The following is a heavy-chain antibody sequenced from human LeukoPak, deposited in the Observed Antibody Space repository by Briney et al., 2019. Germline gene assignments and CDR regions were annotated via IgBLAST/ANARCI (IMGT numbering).Heavy chain of an antibody. V-gene: IGHV3-21*01. CDR1: EFTFSYYN. J-gene: IGHJ6*03. CDR3: ARDPYRGSYGDSYYYYMEV. CDR2: ITSTCSYT. D-gene: IGHD1-26*01. Sequence: PGGSLRLSCAASEFTFSYYNLNWVRHAPGKGLECVSSITSTCSYTFYADSVEGRFTISRQNPKNALYLQINRQRAEDTAIYYCARDPYRGSYGDSYYYYMEVWGKGTTVT.